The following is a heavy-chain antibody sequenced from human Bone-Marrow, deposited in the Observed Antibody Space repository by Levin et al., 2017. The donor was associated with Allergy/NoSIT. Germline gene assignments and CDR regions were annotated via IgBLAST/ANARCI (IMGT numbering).Heavy chain of an antibody. CDR3: ARAQDNSGWYRDQYYYYYMDV. J-gene: IGHJ6*03. CDR1: GFIFSNYA. V-gene: IGHV3-30*04. CDR2: VSHGGTDK. Sequence: GESLKISCAASGFIFSNYAMNWVRQAPGKGPEWVAVVSHGGTDKFYADSVKGRFTISRDDAKSTLFLQMNSLRRDDTAVYYCARAQDNSGWYRDQYYYYYMDVWGKGTTVTVSS. D-gene: IGHD6-19*01.